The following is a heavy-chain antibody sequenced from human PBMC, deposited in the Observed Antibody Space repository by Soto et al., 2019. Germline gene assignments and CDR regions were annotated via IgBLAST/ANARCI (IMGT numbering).Heavy chain of an antibody. D-gene: IGHD7-27*01. CDR3: AASLSGDPYPLDY. J-gene: IGHJ4*02. V-gene: IGHV3-74*01. CDR1: GFTLSPFW. CDR2: INGDVTFT. Sequence: EVQLVESGGDLVQPGGFLRLSCAASGFTLSPFWMHWVRQAPGKGLVWVSRINGDVTFTDYADSVKGRFTISRDNAQNTLYLQMNSLRAEDTAVYYCAASLSGDPYPLDYWGQGTLVTVSS.